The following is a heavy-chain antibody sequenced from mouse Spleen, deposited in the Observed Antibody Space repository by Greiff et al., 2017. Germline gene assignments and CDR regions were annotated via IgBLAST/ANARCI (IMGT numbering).Heavy chain of an antibody. CDR3: AREGGNYGGYFDV. D-gene: IGHD2-1*01. V-gene: IGHV1-14*01. CDR1: GYTFTSYV. Sequence: EVKVVESGPELVKPGASVKMSCKASGYTFTSYVMHWVQQKPGQGLEWIGYINPYNDGTKYNEKFKGKATLTSDKSSSTVYMELSSLTSEDSAVYYCAREGGNYGGYFDVWGAGTTVTVSS. CDR2: INPYNDGT. J-gene: IGHJ1*01.